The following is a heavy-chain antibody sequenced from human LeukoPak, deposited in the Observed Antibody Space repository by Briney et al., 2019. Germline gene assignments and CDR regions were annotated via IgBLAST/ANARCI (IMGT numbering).Heavy chain of an antibody. Sequence: GASVKVSCKASGYTFTGYYMHWVRQAPGQGLEWMGWINPNSGGTNYAQKFQGRVTMTRDTSISTAYMELSRLRSDDTAVYYCARVGGIVVATEYYFGYWGQGTLVTVSS. CDR1: GYTFTGYY. D-gene: IGHD3-22*01. CDR3: ARVGGIVVATEYYFGY. V-gene: IGHV1-2*02. J-gene: IGHJ4*02. CDR2: INPNSGGT.